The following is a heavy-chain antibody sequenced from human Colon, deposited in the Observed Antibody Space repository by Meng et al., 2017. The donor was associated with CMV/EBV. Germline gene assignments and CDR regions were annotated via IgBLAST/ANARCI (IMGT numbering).Heavy chain of an antibody. J-gene: IGHJ4*02. CDR2: INPNSGGT. CDR1: GYTFTSYD. CDR3: ARGGTIGYSYAIDY. V-gene: IGHV1-2*02. Sequence: VSVKVSCKASGYTFTSYDINWVRQATGQGLEWMGWINPNSGGTNYAQKFQGRVTMTRDTSISTAHMELSRLRSDDTAVYYCARGGTIGYSYAIDYWGQGTLVTVSS. D-gene: IGHD5-18*01.